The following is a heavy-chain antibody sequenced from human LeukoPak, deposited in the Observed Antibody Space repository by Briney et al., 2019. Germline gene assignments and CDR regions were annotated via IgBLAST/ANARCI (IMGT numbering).Heavy chain of an antibody. D-gene: IGHD1-14*01. CDR3: ARDFTSEDAFDI. V-gene: IGHV1-69*13. Sequence: SVRVSCKASGGTFSRHEISWVRQAPGQGLEWMGGIIPIPRTANYAQNFQGRVTITADESTSTVYMELRSLRSDDTAVYYCARDFTSEDAFDIWGQGTLVTVSS. CDR1: GGTFSRHE. CDR2: IIPIPRTA. J-gene: IGHJ3*02.